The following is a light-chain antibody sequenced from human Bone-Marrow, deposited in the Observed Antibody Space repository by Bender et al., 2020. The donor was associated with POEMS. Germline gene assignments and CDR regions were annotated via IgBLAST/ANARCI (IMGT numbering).Light chain of an antibody. CDR2: EGS. V-gene: IGLV2-14*02. CDR3: AAWEDSLNGWV. J-gene: IGLJ3*02. CDR1: SSDVGNYNF. Sequence: QPALTQPASVSGSPGQSISISCTATSSDVGNYNFVSWYQHHPGRVPKVVIYEGSRRPSGVSSRFSGSKSGTSASLAISGLQSEDEADYYCAAWEDSLNGWVFGGGTKLTVL.